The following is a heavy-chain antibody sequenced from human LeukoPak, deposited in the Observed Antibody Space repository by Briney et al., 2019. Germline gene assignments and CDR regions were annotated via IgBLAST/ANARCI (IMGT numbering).Heavy chain of an antibody. D-gene: IGHD3-22*01. CDR2: ISAYNGNT. CDR1: GYTFTSYG. J-gene: IGHJ4*02. CDR3: ARDLYDSSGYYTPVGHY. Sequence: ASVNVSCKASGYTFTSYGISWVRQAPGQGLEWMGWISAYNGNTNYAQKLQGRVTMTTDTSTSTAYMELRSLRSDDTAVYYCARDLYDSSGYYTPVGHYWGQGTLVTVSS. V-gene: IGHV1-18*01.